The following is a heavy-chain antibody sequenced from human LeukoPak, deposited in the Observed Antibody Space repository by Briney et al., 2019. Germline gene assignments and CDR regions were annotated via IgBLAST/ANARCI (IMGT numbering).Heavy chain of an antibody. J-gene: IGHJ4*02. CDR1: GFTFSSYG. D-gene: IGHD3-10*01. V-gene: IGHV3-33*03. CDR2: IWYDGSNK. Sequence: GGSLRLSCAASGFTFSSYGMHWVRQAPGKGLEWVAVIWYDGSNKYYADSVKGRFTISRDNAKNSLYLQMNSLRAEDTAVYYCALAVLWFGEFSPYWGQGTLVTVSS. CDR3: ALAVLWFGEFSPY.